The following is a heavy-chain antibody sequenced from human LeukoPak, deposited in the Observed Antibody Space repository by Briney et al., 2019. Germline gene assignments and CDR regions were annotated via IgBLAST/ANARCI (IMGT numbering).Heavy chain of an antibody. D-gene: IGHD2-21*01. J-gene: IGHJ3*02. CDR2: ISAYNGNT. CDR3: ARGAYCGGDCSSSDAFDI. V-gene: IGHV1-18*04. CDR1: GYTFTGYY. Sequence: ASVKVSCKASGYTFTGYYMHWVRQASGQGLEWMGWISAYNGNTNYAQNLQGRVTLTTDTSTTTASLELRSLRSDDTAVYYCARGAYCGGDCSSSDAFDIWGQGTMVTVSS.